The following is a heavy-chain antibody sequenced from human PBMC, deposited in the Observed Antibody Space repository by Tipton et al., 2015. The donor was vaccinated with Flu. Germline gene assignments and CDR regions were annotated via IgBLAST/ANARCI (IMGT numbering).Heavy chain of an antibody. CDR1: GFTFSSYD. CDR2: IGSAGDT. CDR3: ARGPLPDSNWYNGMDV. Sequence: SLRFSCAASGFTFSSYDMHWVRQVIGKGLEWVSAIGSAGDTYYLDSVKGRFTISRDNAKNSLYLQMNSLRVGDTAVYYCARGPLPDSNWYNGMDVWGQGTTVTVSS. D-gene: IGHD6-13*01. J-gene: IGHJ6*02. V-gene: IGHV3-13*01.